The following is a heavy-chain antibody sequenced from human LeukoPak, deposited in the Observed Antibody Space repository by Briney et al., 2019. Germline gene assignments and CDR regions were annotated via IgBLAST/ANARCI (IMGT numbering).Heavy chain of an antibody. CDR3: ARPPPDTATALDY. CDR2: IWYDGSNK. Sequence: GGSLSLSCAASGFIFNNYGMHWVRQAPGKGLEWVAVIWYDGSNKYYADSVRGRFTISRDNSKNMLYLQMNSLRAEDTAVYYCARPPPDTATALDYWGQGTLVTVSS. J-gene: IGHJ4*02. V-gene: IGHV3-33*01. D-gene: IGHD5-18*01. CDR1: GFIFNNYG.